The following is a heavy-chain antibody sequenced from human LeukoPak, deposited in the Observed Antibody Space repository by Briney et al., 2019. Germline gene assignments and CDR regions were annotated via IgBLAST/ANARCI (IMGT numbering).Heavy chain of an antibody. J-gene: IGHJ4*02. CDR1: GFTFSSYE. D-gene: IGHD1-26*01. CDR2: ITSRGSTI. CDR3: AKDGGYSGSYYYFDY. Sequence: GGSLRLSCAASGFTFSSYEMNWVRQAPGKGLEWVSYITSRGSTIYYADSVKGRFTISRDNSKNTLNLQMNSLRVEDTALYYCAKDGGYSGSYYYFDYWGQGTLVTVSS. V-gene: IGHV3-48*03.